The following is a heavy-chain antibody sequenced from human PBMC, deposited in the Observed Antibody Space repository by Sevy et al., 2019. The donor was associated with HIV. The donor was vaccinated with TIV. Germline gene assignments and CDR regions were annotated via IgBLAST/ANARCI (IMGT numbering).Heavy chain of an antibody. D-gene: IGHD5-18*01. CDR3: ARVRAYSALDY. CDR1: GFTFSDSW. Sequence: GGSLRLSCVASGFTFSDSWMTWVRQAPGKGLERIAFINEDGSRLGYVDSVRGRFTISRENTKNSLYLQMNSLGAEDTAVYFCARVRAYSALDYWGQGTLVTVSS. CDR2: INEDGSRL. V-gene: IGHV3-7*01. J-gene: IGHJ4*02.